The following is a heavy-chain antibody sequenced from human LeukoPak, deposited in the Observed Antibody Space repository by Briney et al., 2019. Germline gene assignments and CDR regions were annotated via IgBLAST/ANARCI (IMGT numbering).Heavy chain of an antibody. Sequence: PSETLSLTCTVSGSPISSGTYYWSWIRQPAGKGLEWIGRVYTSGSTNYNPSLKSRVTISIDTSKNEFSLKLSSVTAADTAVYYCARAIGTSDYYYYYMDVWGKGTTVTVSS. V-gene: IGHV4-61*02. CDR1: GSPISSGTYY. J-gene: IGHJ6*03. CDR2: VYTSGST. CDR3: ARAIGTSDYYYYYMDV. D-gene: IGHD2-2*01.